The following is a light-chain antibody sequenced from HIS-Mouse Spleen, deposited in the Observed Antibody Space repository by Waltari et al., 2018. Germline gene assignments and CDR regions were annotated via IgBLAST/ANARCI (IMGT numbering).Light chain of an antibody. CDR1: SRGVGSYHL. V-gene: IGLV2-23*01. CDR2: EGS. Sequence: QSALTQHASVSGSPGQSITISCTGTSRGVGSYHLLSWYQQPPGKAPKLMIYEGSKRPSGVSNRFSGSKSGNTASLTISGLQAEDEADYYCCSYAGSSTWVFGGGTKLTVL. CDR3: CSYAGSSTWV. J-gene: IGLJ3*02.